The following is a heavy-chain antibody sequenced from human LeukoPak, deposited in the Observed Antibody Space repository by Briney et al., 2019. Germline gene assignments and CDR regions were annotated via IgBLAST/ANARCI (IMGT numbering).Heavy chain of an antibody. CDR2: INPNSGGT. V-gene: IGHV1-2*02. J-gene: IGHJ5*02. D-gene: IGHD2-2*02. CDR1: GYTFTGYY. Sequence: ASVKVPCKASGYTFTGYYMHWVRQAPGQGLEWMGWINPNSGGTNYAQKFQGRVTMTRDTSISTAYMELSRLRSDDTAVYYCARGGEAPVGYCSSTSCYTEWFDPWGQGTLVTVSS. CDR3: ARGGEAPVGYCSSTSCYTEWFDP.